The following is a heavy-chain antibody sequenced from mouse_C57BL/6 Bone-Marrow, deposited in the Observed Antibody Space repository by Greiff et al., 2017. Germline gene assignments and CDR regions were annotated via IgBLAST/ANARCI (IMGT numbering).Heavy chain of an antibody. CDR1: GFSLTSYG. Sequence: QVQLKESGPGLVQPSQSLSITCTVSGFSLTSYGVHWVRQPPGKGLEWLGVIWSGGSTDYNAAFISRLSIRKDNSKSQIFFKMNSLQADDTAIYYCAKNGSPWYFDVWGTGTTVTVSS. J-gene: IGHJ1*03. V-gene: IGHV2-4*01. D-gene: IGHD1-1*01. CDR2: IWSGGST. CDR3: AKNGSPWYFDV.